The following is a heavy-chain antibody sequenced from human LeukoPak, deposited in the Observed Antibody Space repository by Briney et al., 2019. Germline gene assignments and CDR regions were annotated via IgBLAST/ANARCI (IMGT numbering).Heavy chain of an antibody. CDR1: GFTFSNAW. D-gene: IGHD7-27*01. Sequence: GGSLRLSCGASGFTFSNAWMSGVRQAPGKGLEWVGRIKSKTAGGTTDYAAPVKGRFSISRDDSKTTLYLQMNSLKTEDTAVYYCGTGSAFDIWGQGTLVTVSS. CDR2: IKSKTAGGTT. CDR3: GTGSAFDI. J-gene: IGHJ3*02. V-gene: IGHV3-15*01.